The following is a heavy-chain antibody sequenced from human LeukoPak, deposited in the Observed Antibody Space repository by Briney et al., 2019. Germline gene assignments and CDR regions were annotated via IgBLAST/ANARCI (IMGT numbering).Heavy chain of an antibody. CDR1: GYTFTGYY. V-gene: IGHV1-2*02. Sequence: AASVKVSCEASGYTFTGYYMHWVRQAPGQGLEWMGWINPNSGGTNYAQKFQGRVTMTRDTSISTAYMELSRLRSDDTAVYYCARAPPHYYYYYMDVWGKGTTVTISS. J-gene: IGHJ6*03. CDR2: INPNSGGT. CDR3: ARAPPHYYYYYMDV.